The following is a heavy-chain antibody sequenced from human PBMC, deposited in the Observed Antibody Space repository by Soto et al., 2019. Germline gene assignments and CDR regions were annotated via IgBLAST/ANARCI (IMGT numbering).Heavy chain of an antibody. D-gene: IGHD2-2*01. J-gene: IGHJ4*02. V-gene: IGHV4-39*02. CDR1: GGPINNSDDI. CDR3: SRILVGAPRHGGFDS. Sequence: EILPLPWTLSGGPINNSDDIWCWTRQLPGTGLEWLGSVHYSGGTYYNSSLRGGLSISLDTCRNHFSLNLISVTSADTAVYYCSRILVGAPRHGGFDSGGRGRLVTV. CDR2: VHYSGGT.